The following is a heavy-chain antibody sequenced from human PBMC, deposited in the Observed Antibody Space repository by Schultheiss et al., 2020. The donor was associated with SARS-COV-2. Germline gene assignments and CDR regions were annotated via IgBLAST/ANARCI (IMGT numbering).Heavy chain of an antibody. CDR1: GYTFSNYG. J-gene: IGHJ4*02. Sequence: ASVKVSCKASGYTFSNYGISWVRQAPGQGLEWMGWISAYNGKTNYAQKFQGRVTMTTDTSTTTAYMELRSLRSDDTAVYYCAREGGSSVFDYWGQGTLVTVSS. V-gene: IGHV1-18*01. CDR3: AREGGSSVFDY. D-gene: IGHD3-16*01. CDR2: ISAYNGKT.